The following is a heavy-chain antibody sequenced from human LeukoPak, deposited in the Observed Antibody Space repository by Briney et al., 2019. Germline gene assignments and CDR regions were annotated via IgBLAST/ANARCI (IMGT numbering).Heavy chain of an antibody. J-gene: IGHJ4*02. CDR2: INPNSGGT. V-gene: IGHV1-2*02. D-gene: IGHD6-13*01. CDR3: ARWGGHPPQHSSSWNGWRVLCGY. Sequence: ASVKVSCKAYGYSFTRYYMHWVLQAPGQGLEWMGWINPNSGGTNYAQKFQGRVTMTRDTSISTAYMELSRLRSDDTAVYYCARWGGHPPQHSSSWNGWRVLCGYWVQGTLVTVSS. CDR1: GYSFTRYY.